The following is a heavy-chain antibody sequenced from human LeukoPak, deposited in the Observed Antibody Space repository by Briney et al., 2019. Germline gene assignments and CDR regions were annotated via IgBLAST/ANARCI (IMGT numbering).Heavy chain of an antibody. CDR3: AKDPDSSGWCLGWFDP. J-gene: IGHJ5*02. D-gene: IGHD6-19*01. CDR1: GFTFSSYS. CDR2: ISGSGSST. V-gene: IGHV3-23*01. Sequence: PGGSLRLSCAASGFTFSSYSMSWVRQAPGKGLEWVSAISGSGSSTYYADSVKGRFTISRDNSKNSLSLQTNSVSGEETAGYYCAKDPDSSGWCLGWFDPWGQGTLVTVSS.